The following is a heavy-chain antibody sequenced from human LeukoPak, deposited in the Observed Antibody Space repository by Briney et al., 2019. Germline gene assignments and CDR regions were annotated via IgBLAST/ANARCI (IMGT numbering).Heavy chain of an antibody. V-gene: IGHV3-74*01. CDR2: INTDGSST. CDR1: GFTFSSYW. J-gene: IGHJ5*02. CDR3: ARDGSGNYVYNWFDP. Sequence: GGSLRLSCAASGFTFSSYWMHWVRQAPGKGLVWVSRINTDGSSTTYADSVKGRFTISRDNAENALYLQMTSLRAEDTAVYYCARDGSGNYVYNWFDPWGQGTLVIVSS. D-gene: IGHD3-10*01.